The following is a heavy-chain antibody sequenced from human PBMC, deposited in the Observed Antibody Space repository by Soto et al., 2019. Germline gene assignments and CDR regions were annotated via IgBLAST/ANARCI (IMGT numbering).Heavy chain of an antibody. CDR3: ARESPSTTVTSWAFDI. CDR2: VIPIFGTA. V-gene: IGHV1-69*01. Sequence: QVQLVQSGAEVKKPGSSVKVSCKASGGTLSSYAISWVRQAPGQGLEWMGGVIPIFGTANYAQKFQGRVTITADESTSTAYMELSSLRSEDTAVYYCARESPSTTVTSWAFDIWGQGTMVTVSS. J-gene: IGHJ3*02. D-gene: IGHD4-17*01. CDR1: GGTLSSYA.